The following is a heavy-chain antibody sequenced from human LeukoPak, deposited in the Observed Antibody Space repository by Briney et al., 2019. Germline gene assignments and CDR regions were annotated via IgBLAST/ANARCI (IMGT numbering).Heavy chain of an antibody. CDR2: ISYEGSSK. CDR3: AKGLWAGVGTDLHS. J-gene: IGHJ4*02. CDR1: GFTFSNYP. D-gene: IGHD3-10*01. Sequence: PGRSLRLSCAASGFTFSNYPIHWVPQAPGKGLEWLAVISYEGSSKHYAESVKGRFTISRDNYGESLYLKMKPLRSEDTALYVCAKGLWAGVGTDLHSWGQGTLVTVSS. V-gene: IGHV3-30*04.